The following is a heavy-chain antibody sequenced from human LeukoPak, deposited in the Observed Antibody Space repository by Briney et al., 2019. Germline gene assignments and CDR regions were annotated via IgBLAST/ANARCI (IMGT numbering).Heavy chain of an antibody. CDR3: ARGYCSSTSCSPGGY. CDR1: GYTFTSYG. J-gene: IGHJ4*02. D-gene: IGHD2-2*01. V-gene: IGHV1-18*01. CDR2: ITTYNGNT. Sequence: ASVKVSCKASGYTFTSYGISWVRQAPGQGLEWMGWITTYNGNTNYAQNLQGRVTMTTDTSTSTAYMELRSLRSDDTAVYYCARGYCSSTSCSPGGYWGQGTLLTVSS.